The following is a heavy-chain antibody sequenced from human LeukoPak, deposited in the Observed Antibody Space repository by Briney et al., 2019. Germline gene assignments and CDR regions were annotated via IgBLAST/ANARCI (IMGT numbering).Heavy chain of an antibody. Sequence: PSETLSLTCTVSGGSISSYYWSWIRQPAGKGLEWIGRIYTSGSTNYNPSLKSRVTMSVDTSKNQFSLKLSSVTAADTAVYYCARDAAVEVADRTYYFDYWGQGTLVTVSS. D-gene: IGHD6-19*01. J-gene: IGHJ4*02. CDR2: IYTSGST. V-gene: IGHV4-4*07. CDR3: ARDAAVEVADRTYYFDY. CDR1: GGSISSYY.